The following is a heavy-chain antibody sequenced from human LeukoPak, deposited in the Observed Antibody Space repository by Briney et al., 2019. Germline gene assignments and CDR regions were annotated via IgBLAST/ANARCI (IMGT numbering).Heavy chain of an antibody. Sequence: ASVKVSCKASGYTFTGYYMHWVRQAPGQGLEWMGRINPNSGGTNYAQKFQGRVTMTRDTSISTAYMELSRLRSDDTAVYYCAVDSSGYYGEFDYWDQGTLVTVSS. CDR2: INPNSGGT. CDR3: AVDSSGYYGEFDY. D-gene: IGHD3-22*01. CDR1: GYTFTGYY. J-gene: IGHJ4*02. V-gene: IGHV1-2*06.